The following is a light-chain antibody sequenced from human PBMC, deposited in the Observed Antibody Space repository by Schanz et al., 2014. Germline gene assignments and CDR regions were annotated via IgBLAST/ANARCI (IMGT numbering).Light chain of an antibody. V-gene: IGLV2-14*03. J-gene: IGLJ3*02. CDR2: DVS. CDR3: SSYTSSTTLV. CDR1: SSDVGGYDY. Sequence: QSALTQPASVSGSPGQWITISCTGTSSDVGGYDYVSWYQHHPGKAPKLMNYDVSKRPSGVPDRFSGSKSGNTASLTVSGLQAEDEADYYCSSYTSSTTLVFGGGTKLTVL.